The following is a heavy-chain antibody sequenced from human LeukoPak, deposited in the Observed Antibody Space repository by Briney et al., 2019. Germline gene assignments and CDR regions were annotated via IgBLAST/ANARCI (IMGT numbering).Heavy chain of an antibody. CDR2: INHSGST. CDR3: AMTYYYDSSLHYFDY. CDR1: GGSFSGYY. D-gene: IGHD3-22*01. V-gene: IGHV4-34*01. J-gene: IGHJ4*02. Sequence: RPSETLSLTCAVYGGSFSGYYWSWIRQPPGKGLEWIGEINHSGSTNYNPSLKSRVTISVDTSKNQFSLKLSSVTAADTAVYHCAMTYYYDSSLHYFDYWGQGTLVTVSS.